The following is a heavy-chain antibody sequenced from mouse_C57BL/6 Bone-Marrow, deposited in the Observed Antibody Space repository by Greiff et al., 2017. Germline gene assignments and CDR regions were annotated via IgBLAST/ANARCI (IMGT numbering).Heavy chain of an antibody. CDR2: IDPANGTT. Sequence: EVQLVESVPELVRPGASVKLSCTASGFNINNTYMHWVKQRPGQGLEWIGRIDPANGTTKYAPKFQVKATITADTSSNTAYLQLSSLTSEDTAIDYCASGIYCGNYFDYWGKGTTVTVSS. CDR3: ASGIYCGNYFDY. D-gene: IGHD2-1*01. CDR1: GFNINNTY. J-gene: IGHJ2*01. V-gene: IGHV14-3*01.